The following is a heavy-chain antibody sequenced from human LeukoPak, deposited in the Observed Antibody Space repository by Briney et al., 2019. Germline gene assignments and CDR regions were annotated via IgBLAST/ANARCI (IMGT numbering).Heavy chain of an antibody. V-gene: IGHV4-39*01. D-gene: IGHD3-3*01. CDR2: IYYSGST. CDR3: ARQPEDFWSESRLDY. Sequence: PSETLSLTCTVSGGSISSSSYYWGWIRQPPGKGLEWIGSIYYSGSTYYNPSLKSRVTISVDTSKNQFSLKLSPVTAADTAVYYCARQPEDFWSESRLDYWGQGTLVTVSS. J-gene: IGHJ4*02. CDR1: GGSISSSSYY.